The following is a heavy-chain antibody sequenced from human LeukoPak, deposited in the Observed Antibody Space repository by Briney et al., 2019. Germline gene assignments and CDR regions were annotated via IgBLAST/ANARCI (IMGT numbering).Heavy chain of an antibody. CDR1: GGSISSSSYY. Sequence: SETLSLTCTVSGGSISSSSYYWGWIRRPPGKELEWIGSIYYSGSTYYNPSLKSRVTISVDTSKNQFSLKLSSVTAADTAVYYCANSKRVFYYFDYWGQGTLVTVSS. CDR2: IYYSGST. CDR3: ANSKRVFYYFDY. J-gene: IGHJ4*02. V-gene: IGHV4-39*01. D-gene: IGHD3-9*01.